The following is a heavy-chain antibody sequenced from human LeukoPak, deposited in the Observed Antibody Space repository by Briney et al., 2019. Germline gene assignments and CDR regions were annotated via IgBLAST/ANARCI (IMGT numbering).Heavy chain of an antibody. Sequence: ASVKVSCKASGGTFSSYAISWVRQAPGQGLEWMGGIIPIFGTANYAQKFQGRVMITADESTSTAYMELSSLRSEDTAVYYCAKGYYYDSSGYFEPFDYWGQGTLVTVSS. D-gene: IGHD3-22*01. CDR2: IIPIFGTA. CDR1: GGTFSSYA. J-gene: IGHJ4*02. V-gene: IGHV1-69*13. CDR3: AKGYYYDSSGYFEPFDY.